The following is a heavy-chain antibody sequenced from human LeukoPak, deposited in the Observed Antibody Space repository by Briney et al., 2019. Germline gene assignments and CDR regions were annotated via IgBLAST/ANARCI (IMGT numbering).Heavy chain of an antibody. D-gene: IGHD3-22*01. CDR1: GFTFSSYA. Sequence: GGSLRLSCAASGFTFSSYAMHWVRQAPGKGLEWVAVISYDGSKKYYADSVKGRFTISRDNSKSTLYLQMNSLRAEDTAVYYCARSYYCDSSGYCDDAFDIWGQGTMVTVSS. CDR3: ARSYYCDSSGYCDDAFDI. CDR2: ISYDGSKK. V-gene: IGHV3-30-3*01. J-gene: IGHJ3*02.